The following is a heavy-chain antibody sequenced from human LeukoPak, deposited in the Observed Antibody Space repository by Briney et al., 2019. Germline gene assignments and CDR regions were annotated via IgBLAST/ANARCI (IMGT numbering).Heavy chain of an antibody. CDR3: ARDGRAYCGGDCYSDDDAFDI. D-gene: IGHD2-21*02. J-gene: IGHJ3*02. CDR1: GYTLTSYG. Sequence: ASVKVSCKASGYTLTSYGISWVRQAPGQGLEWMGWISAYNGNTNYAQKLQGRVTMTTDTSTSTAYMELRSLRSDDTAVYYCARDGRAYCGGDCYSDDDAFDIWGQGTMVTVSS. V-gene: IGHV1-18*01. CDR2: ISAYNGNT.